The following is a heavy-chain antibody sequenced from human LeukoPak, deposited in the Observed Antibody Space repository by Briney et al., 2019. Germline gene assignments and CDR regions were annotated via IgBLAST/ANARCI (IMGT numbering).Heavy chain of an antibody. J-gene: IGHJ5*02. V-gene: IGHV4-59*08. CDR2: IHYSGTT. Sequence: SETLSLTCTVSGGSISSYYWSWIRQPPGKGLEWIGFIHYSGTTNYNPSLKSRVTISLDTSKNQFSLKLSSVTAADTAVYYCASSNGWGVECNWFDPWGQGILVTVSS. CDR3: ASSNGWGVECNWFDP. CDR1: GGSISSYY. D-gene: IGHD6-19*01.